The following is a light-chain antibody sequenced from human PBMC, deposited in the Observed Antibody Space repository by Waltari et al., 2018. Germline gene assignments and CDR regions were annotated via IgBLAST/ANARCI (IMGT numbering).Light chain of an antibody. CDR1: QSVTRT. CDR3: QKYGTRPAT. CDR2: DAS. J-gene: IGKJ1*01. V-gene: IGKV3-20*01. Sequence: EIVLTQSPDTLSLSPGERATLSCRASQSVTRTLAWYQQKPGQAPRLLIYDASFRATGIPERFSGSGSGTDFSLTISRLEPEDFAVYYCQKYGTRPATFGQGTKVEIK.